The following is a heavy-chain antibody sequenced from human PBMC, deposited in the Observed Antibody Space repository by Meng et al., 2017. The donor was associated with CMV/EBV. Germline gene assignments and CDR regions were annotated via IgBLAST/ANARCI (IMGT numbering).Heavy chain of an antibody. Sequence: QVQLGEPGGAVYQPWRSLRRTCGGSGITFMSHAMHWGRQAPGKGLALVAVISYDGSNKYYADSVEGRFTISRDNSKNTLYLQMNSLRAEDTAVYYCARARPLMDYWGQGTLVTVSS. D-gene: IGHD3-16*01. CDR1: GITFMSHA. CDR2: ISYDGSNK. CDR3: ARARPLMDY. V-gene: IGHV3-30-3*01. J-gene: IGHJ4*02.